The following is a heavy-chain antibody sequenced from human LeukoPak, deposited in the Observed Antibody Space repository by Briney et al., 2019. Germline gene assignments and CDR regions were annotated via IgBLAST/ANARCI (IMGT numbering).Heavy chain of an antibody. CDR1: GGSISSGGYS. J-gene: IGHJ4*02. CDR3: ARDPGRSGWYDY. D-gene: IGHD6-19*01. CDR2: IYYSGST. Sequence: PSETLSLTCAVSGGSISSGGYSWSWIRQPPGKGLEWIGYIYYSGSTNYNPSLKSRVTISVDTSKNQFSLKLSSVTAADTAVYYCARDPGRSGWYDYWGQGTLVTVSS. V-gene: IGHV4-61*08.